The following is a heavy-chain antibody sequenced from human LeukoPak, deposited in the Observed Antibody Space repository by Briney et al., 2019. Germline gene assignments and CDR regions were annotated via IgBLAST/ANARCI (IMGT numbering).Heavy chain of an antibody. Sequence: GGSLRLSCAASGFTFSDYYMSWIRQAPGKGLEWVSYIRSSGSTIYYADSVKGRFTISRDNSKNTLYLQMNSLRAEDTAVYYCAKEFSFYYYDSSGYHYWGQGTLVTVSS. J-gene: IGHJ4*02. CDR2: IRSSGSTI. CDR1: GFTFSDYY. V-gene: IGHV3-11*01. D-gene: IGHD3-22*01. CDR3: AKEFSFYYYDSSGYHY.